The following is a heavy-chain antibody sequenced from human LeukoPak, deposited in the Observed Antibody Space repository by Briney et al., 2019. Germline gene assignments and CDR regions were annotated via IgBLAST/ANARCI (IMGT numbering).Heavy chain of an antibody. J-gene: IGHJ6*03. V-gene: IGHV3-53*01. CDR3: ARALRGHSYGYDYYYMDV. D-gene: IGHD5-18*01. CDR1: GFTVSSNY. Sequence: GESLRLSCAASGFTVSSNYMSWVRQAPGKGLEWVSVIYSGGSTYYADSVKGRFTISRDNSKNTLYLQMNSLRAEDTAVYYCARALRGHSYGYDYYYMDVWGKGTTLTVSS. CDR2: IYSGGST.